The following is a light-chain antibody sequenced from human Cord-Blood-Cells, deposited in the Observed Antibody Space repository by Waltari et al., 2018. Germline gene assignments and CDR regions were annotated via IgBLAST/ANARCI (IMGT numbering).Light chain of an antibody. V-gene: IGLV2-11*01. J-gene: IGLJ3*02. CDR3: CSYAGSYTWV. CDR1: SSYVGGYNY. Sequence: QSALTQPRSVSGSPGQSVTIPCTGTSSYVGGYNYVSWYQQHPGKAPNLMIYDVSKRLSGVPVRFSGSKSGTTASLTISGLQAEDEADYYCCSYAGSYTWVFGGGTKLTV. CDR2: DVS.